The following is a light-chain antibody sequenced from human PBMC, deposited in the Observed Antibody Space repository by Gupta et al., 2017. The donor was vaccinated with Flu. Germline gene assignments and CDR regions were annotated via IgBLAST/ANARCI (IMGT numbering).Light chain of an antibody. J-gene: IGKJ2*03. CDR1: QSLVYSDGNTY. CDR2: KVS. CDR3: TQGTHGPPSYS. Sequence: DVVMTQSPLSLPVTLGQPASISCRSSQSLVYSDGNTYLNWFQQRPGQSPRRLIYKVSYRYYGGTDRSSGSGAGTERRMKIISGEAEDVGVYYFTQGTHGPPSYSFGQGTKLDIK. V-gene: IGKV2-30*01.